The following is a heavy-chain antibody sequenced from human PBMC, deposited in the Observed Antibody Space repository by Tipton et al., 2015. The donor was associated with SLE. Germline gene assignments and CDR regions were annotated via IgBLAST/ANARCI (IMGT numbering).Heavy chain of an antibody. CDR2: IYSSGST. D-gene: IGHD6-13*01. V-gene: IGHV4-59*01. J-gene: IGHJ5*02. CDR1: GDSISNYY. Sequence: TLSLTCTVSGDSISNYYWSWIRQPPGKALEWIGDIYSSGSTDYNPSLKSRVTISVDTSKNQFSLKLSSVTAADTAVYYCAKEKLGLDPWGQGTLVTVSS. CDR3: AKEKLGLDP.